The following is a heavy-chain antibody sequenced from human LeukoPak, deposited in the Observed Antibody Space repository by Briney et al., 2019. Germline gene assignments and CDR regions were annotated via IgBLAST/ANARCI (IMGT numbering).Heavy chain of an antibody. Sequence: PSETLSLTCTVSGASLSSHYWTWIRLPAGTGLEWIGRVDTSGTTDSNPSLKSRVTMSVDTSKNHFSLRLTSVTAADTAFYFCARVSYGAGRFISGGWFDPWGQGTLVTVSS. J-gene: IGHJ5*02. CDR1: GASLSSHY. CDR3: ARVSYGAGRFISGGWFDP. CDR2: VDTSGTT. V-gene: IGHV4-4*07. D-gene: IGHD3-10*01.